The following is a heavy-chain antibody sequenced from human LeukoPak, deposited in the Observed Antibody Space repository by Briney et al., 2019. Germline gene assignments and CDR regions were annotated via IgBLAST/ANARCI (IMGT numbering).Heavy chain of an antibody. J-gene: IGHJ4*02. D-gene: IGHD6-19*01. CDR3: ARGKQWLRY. Sequence: SETLSLTCAVYGGSFSGYYWSWIRQPPGKGLEWIGEINHSGSTNYNPSLKSRVTISVDTSKNQFSLKLSSVTAADTAVYYCARGKQWLRYWGQGTLVTVSS. CDR2: INHSGST. CDR1: GGSFSGYY. V-gene: IGHV4-34*01.